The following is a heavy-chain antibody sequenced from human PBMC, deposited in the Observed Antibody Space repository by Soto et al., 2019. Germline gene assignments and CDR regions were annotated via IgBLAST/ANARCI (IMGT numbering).Heavy chain of an antibody. D-gene: IGHD6-13*01. CDR1: GYTFTGYY. V-gene: IGHV1-2*02. Sequence: GASVKVSCKASGYTFTGYYMHWVRQAPGQGLEWMGWINPNSGGTNYAQKFQSRVTMTRDTSISTAYMELSRLRSDDTAVYYCARGSSSSWYFGVLGYYGMDVWGQGTTVTVSS. J-gene: IGHJ6*02. CDR2: INPNSGGT. CDR3: ARGSSSSWYFGVLGYYGMDV.